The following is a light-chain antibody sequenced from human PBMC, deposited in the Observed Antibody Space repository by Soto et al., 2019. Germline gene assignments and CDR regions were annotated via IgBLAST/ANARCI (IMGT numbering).Light chain of an antibody. V-gene: IGKV1-39*01. J-gene: IGKJ3*01. Sequence: DIQMTQSPSSLSASVGDRVTITCRASQSINNCLNWYQQKPGKAPNLLIYAASSLQSGVPSRFSGSGSGTHFTLPISSLQPEDFATYYCQQGFNTPNTFGPGTKVDIK. CDR3: QQGFNTPNT. CDR1: QSINNC. CDR2: AAS.